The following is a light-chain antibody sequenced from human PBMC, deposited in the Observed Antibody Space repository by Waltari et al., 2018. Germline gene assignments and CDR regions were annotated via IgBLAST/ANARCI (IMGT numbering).Light chain of an antibody. V-gene: IGLV3-21*01. CDR2: HDS. CDR1: NIGSRS. Sequence: SYVLTQPPSVLVAPGKTARIPCGGNNIGSRSVHWYQVRPGQAPVLVISHDSDRPSGIPERFSGSNSGNTATLTISRVEAGDEADFYCQVWDSSSDQHVFGTGTKVTVL. J-gene: IGLJ1*01. CDR3: QVWDSSSDQHV.